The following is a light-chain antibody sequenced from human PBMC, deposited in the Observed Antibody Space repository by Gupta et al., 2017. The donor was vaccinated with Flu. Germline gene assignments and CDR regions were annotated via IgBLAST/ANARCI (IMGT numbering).Light chain of an antibody. CDR2: EVS. Sequence: GTSSDVGGYNYVSWYQQHPGKAPAVLIYEVSNRPSGVSNRFSGSKSGNTASLTISGLQAEDEAHYYCSSKRGSGTVFGGGTKLTVL. CDR1: SSDVGGYNY. CDR3: SSKRGSGTV. V-gene: IGLV2-14*01. J-gene: IGLJ3*02.